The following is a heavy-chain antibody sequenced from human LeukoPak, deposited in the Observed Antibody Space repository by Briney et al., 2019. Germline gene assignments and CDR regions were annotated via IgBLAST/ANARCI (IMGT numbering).Heavy chain of an antibody. CDR3: ARALDYGGPDAFDI. Sequence: SETLSLTCTVSGGSLSSYYGSWIRKPPGKGLEWIGYIYYSGSTNYNPSLKSRVTISVDKSKNQFSLKLSSVTAADTAVYYCARALDYGGPDAFDIWGQGTMVTVSS. CDR2: IYYSGST. J-gene: IGHJ3*02. V-gene: IGHV4-59*01. D-gene: IGHD4-17*01. CDR1: GGSLSSYY.